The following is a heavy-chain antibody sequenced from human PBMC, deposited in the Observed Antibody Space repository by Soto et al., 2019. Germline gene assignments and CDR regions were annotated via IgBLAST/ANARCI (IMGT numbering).Heavy chain of an antibody. Sequence: QVQLVESGGGVVQPGRSLRLSCAASGFTFSSYAMHWVRQAPGKGLEWVAVISYDGSKKYYADSVKGRFTISRDNSKNSLYLQMNSLRVEDTAVYYCARDQNYYDSSGTKGSAFDIWGQGTMVTVSS. J-gene: IGHJ3*02. CDR1: GFTFSSYA. CDR2: ISYDGSKK. V-gene: IGHV3-30-3*01. D-gene: IGHD3-22*01. CDR3: ARDQNYYDSSGTKGSAFDI.